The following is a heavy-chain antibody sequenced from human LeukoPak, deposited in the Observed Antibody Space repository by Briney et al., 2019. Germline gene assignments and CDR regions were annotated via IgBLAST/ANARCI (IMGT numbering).Heavy chain of an antibody. D-gene: IGHD5-24*01. CDR1: GGSFSGYY. V-gene: IGHV4-59*08. CDR3: ASELDGYNVY. CDR2: IYYSGST. J-gene: IGHJ4*02. Sequence: SETLSLTCVVSGGSFSGYYWSWIRQPPGKGLEWIGYIYYSGSTNYNPSLKSRVTISVDTSKNQFSLKLSSVTAADTAVYYCASELDGYNVYWGQGTLVTVSS.